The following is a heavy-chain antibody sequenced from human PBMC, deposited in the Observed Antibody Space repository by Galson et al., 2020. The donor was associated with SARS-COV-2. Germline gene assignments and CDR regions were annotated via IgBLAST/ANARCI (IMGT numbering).Heavy chain of an antibody. J-gene: IGHJ5*02. CDR1: GYTLTELS. Sequence: ASVKVSCKVSGYTLTELSMHWVRQAPGKGLEWMGGFDPEDGETIYAQKFQGRVTMTEDTSTDTAYMELSSLRSEDTAGYYCATAPAIAVADSNWFDPWGQGTLVTVSS. V-gene: IGHV1-24*01. D-gene: IGHD6-19*01. CDR3: ATAPAIAVADSNWFDP. CDR2: FDPEDGET.